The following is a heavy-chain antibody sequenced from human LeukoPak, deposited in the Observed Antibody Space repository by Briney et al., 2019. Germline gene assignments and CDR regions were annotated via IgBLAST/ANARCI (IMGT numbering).Heavy chain of an antibody. J-gene: IGHJ4*02. Sequence: PSETLSLTCTVSGGSISSYYWSWIRRPPGKGLEWIGYIYYSGSTNYNPSLKSRVTISVDTSKNQFSLKLSSVTAADTAVYYCARSRDGYKFDYWGQGTLVTVSS. CDR1: GGSISSYY. CDR3: ARSRDGYKFDY. V-gene: IGHV4-59*01. CDR2: IYYSGST. D-gene: IGHD5-24*01.